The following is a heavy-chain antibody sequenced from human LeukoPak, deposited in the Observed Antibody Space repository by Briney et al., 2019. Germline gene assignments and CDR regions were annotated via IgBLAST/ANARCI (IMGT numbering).Heavy chain of an antibody. Sequence: PGGSLRLSCAAPGFTFSNYVMNWVRQAPGKGLECVSSISGSGTSTYYADSVKGRFTSSRDNSKNTLYLQMDSLRAEDTAIYYCANEYSKGDVWGQGTTVTVSS. CDR3: ANEYSKGDV. CDR2: ISGSGTST. CDR1: GFTFSNYV. J-gene: IGHJ3*01. V-gene: IGHV3-23*01. D-gene: IGHD4-11*01.